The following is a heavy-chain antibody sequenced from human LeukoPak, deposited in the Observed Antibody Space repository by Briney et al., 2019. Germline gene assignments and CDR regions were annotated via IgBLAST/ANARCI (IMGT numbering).Heavy chain of an antibody. CDR2: IYFRGNN. V-gene: IGHV4-39*07. CDR3: ARDWANANYYDGWFDP. D-gene: IGHD3-22*01. Sequence: SQTLSLTCTVAGGSMIRSSNYWGWLRQPPGKGLEWFGDIYFRGNNYYNPSIKSRVTISVDMSNNQLSLMLTSVTAADTAVYYCARDWANANYYDGWFDPWGQGTLATVSS. J-gene: IGHJ5*02. CDR1: GGSMIRSSNY.